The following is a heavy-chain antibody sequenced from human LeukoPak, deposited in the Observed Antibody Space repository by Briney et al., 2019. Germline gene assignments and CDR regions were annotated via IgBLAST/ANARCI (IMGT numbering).Heavy chain of an antibody. Sequence: AGGSLRLSCAASGLTFSDYAMSWFRQAPGKGLVWVSGITSGFTPHYADSVKGRFTISRDNSKNTFHLQLNSLRAEDTAVYYCAKDYSESRVADVFFEYWGQGTLVTVSS. CDR2: ITSGFTP. CDR3: AKDYSESRVADVFFEY. V-gene: IGHV3-23*01. J-gene: IGHJ4*02. D-gene: IGHD2-15*01. CDR1: GLTFSDYA.